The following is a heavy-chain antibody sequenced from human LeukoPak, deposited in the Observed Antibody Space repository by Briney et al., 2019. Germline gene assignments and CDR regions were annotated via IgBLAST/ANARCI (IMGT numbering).Heavy chain of an antibody. D-gene: IGHD3-10*01. CDR2: IYANNST. CDR3: AGVMIRGAWNY. V-gene: IGHV3-66*01. J-gene: IGHJ4*02. CDR1: GFTVSNNY. Sequence: GGSLRLLCAASGFTVSNNYMSWVRQAPGKGLEWVSVIYANNSTYYADSVKGRFTISRDKSKNTLYLQMNSLRADDTAVYYCAGVMIRGAWNYWGQGTLVTVSS.